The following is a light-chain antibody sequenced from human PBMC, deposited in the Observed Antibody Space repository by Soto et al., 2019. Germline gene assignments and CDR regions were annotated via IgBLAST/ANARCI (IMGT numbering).Light chain of an antibody. J-gene: IGLJ2*01. CDR2: DVS. V-gene: IGLV2-14*01. CDR3: SSYTSISTLGVV. CDR1: SSDVGGYNY. Sequence: QSALTQPASVSGSHGQSITISCTGTSSDVGGYNYVSWYQQHPGKAPKLMIYDVSNRPSGVSNRFSGSKSGNTASLTISGLQAEDEADYYCSSYTSISTLGVVFGGGTKLTVL.